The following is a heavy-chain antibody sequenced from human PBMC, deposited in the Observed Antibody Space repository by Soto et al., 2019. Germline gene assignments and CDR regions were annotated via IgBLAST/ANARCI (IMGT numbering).Heavy chain of an antibody. D-gene: IGHD1-7*01. V-gene: IGHV1-2*02. CDR3: ARRGCVTGTTQGPQAYYYSGMDV. J-gene: IGHJ6*02. Sequence: ASVKVSCKASGYTFTGYYMHWVRQDPGQGLKWMGWINPNSGGTNYAQTFQARVTMTRDTSISTAYLELSRLRSDDTAVYYCARRGCVTGTTQGPQAYYYSGMDVWGHGTTVTV. CDR1: GYTFTGYY. CDR2: INPNSGGT.